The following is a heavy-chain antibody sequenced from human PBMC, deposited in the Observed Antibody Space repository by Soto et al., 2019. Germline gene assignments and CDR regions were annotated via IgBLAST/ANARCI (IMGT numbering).Heavy chain of an antibody. CDR2: IISKTDGGTT. Sequence: EVQLVESGGGLVKPGGSLRLSCAASGFTFNNAWMSWVRQAPGKGLEWVGRIISKTDGGTTDYAAPVKGRFTISRDDSKNTLYLQMNSLKTEDTAVYYCTTDLRWEGPLLIDAFDIWGQGTMVTASS. D-gene: IGHD1-26*01. CDR1: GFTFNNAW. CDR3: TTDLRWEGPLLIDAFDI. V-gene: IGHV3-15*01. J-gene: IGHJ3*02.